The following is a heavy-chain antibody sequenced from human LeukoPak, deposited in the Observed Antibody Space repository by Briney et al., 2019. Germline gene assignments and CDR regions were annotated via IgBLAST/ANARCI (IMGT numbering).Heavy chain of an antibody. D-gene: IGHD3-10*01. CDR1: GVSFSGYY. J-gene: IGHJ5*02. CDR3: ASTLRGVTLNWFDP. V-gene: IGHV4-34*01. Sequence: SETLSLTCAVYGVSFSGYYWSWIRQPPGKGLEWIGEINHSGSTNYNPSLKRRVTISVDTSKNQSSLKLSSVTAADPAVFYCASTLRGVTLNWFDPGGQGTLVTVSS. CDR2: INHSGST.